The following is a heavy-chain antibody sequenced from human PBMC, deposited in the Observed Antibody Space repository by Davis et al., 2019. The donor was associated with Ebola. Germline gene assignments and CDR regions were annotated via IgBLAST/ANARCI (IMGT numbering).Heavy chain of an antibody. D-gene: IGHD3-22*01. CDR2: IIPIFGSA. J-gene: IGHJ6*02. CDR3: ARHGRPPGMVVVLNYYYGMDV. CDR1: GGTFSSYA. V-gene: IGHV1-69*13. Sequence: SVKVSCKASGGTFSSYAISWVRQAPGQGLEWMGGIIPIFGSANYAQRFQGRVTLTADESTSTAYMELRSLRSEDTAVYYCARHGRPPGMVVVLNYYYGMDVWGQGTTVTVSS.